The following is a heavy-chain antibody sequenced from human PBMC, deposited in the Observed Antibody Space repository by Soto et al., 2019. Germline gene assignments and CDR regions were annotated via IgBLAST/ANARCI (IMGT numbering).Heavy chain of an antibody. Sequence: LSITCTLSGVSISSSSYYCCWIRQPPGKGLEWIGSIYYSGSTYYNPSLKSRVTISVDTSKNQFSLKLSSVTAADTAVYYCARHRGPWGYIQLWTIIDYWGQGTLVTVSS. V-gene: IGHV4-39*01. CDR2: IYYSGST. CDR3: ARHRGPWGYIQLWTIIDY. D-gene: IGHD5-18*01. J-gene: IGHJ4*02. CDR1: GVSISSSSYY.